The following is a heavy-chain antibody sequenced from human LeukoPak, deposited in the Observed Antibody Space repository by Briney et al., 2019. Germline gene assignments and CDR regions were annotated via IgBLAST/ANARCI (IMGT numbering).Heavy chain of an antibody. V-gene: IGHV1-2*02. J-gene: IGHJ4*02. Sequence: ASVKVSCKASGYTFTYYYMGRLRQAPGQGWEWMGLINPNDDDTNYAQKLQGRVTMTRDTSISTTHMEVSRLRSDDTAVYYCARANFLYCSSSTCLFDYWGQGTLVTVSS. CDR3: ARANFLYCSSSTCLFDY. CDR2: INPNDDDT. D-gene: IGHD2-2*01. CDR1: GYTFTYYY.